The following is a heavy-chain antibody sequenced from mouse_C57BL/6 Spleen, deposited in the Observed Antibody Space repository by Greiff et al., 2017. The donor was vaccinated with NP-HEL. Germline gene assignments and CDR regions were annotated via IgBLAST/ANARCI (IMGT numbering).Heavy chain of an antibody. D-gene: IGHD1-1*01. CDR3: ARWITTVVATYYWYFDV. Sequence: VQLQQPGAELVKPGASVKMSCKASGYTFTSYWITWVKQRPGQGLEWIGDIYPGSGSTNYNEKFKSKATLTVDTSSSTAYMQLSSLTSEDSAVYYCARWITTVVATYYWYFDVWGTGTTVTVSS. CDR1: GYTFTSYW. V-gene: IGHV1-55*01. J-gene: IGHJ1*03. CDR2: IYPGSGST.